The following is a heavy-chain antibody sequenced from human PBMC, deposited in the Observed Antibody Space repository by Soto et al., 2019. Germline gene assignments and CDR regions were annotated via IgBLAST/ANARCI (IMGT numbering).Heavy chain of an antibody. CDR2: ISAYKGNT. J-gene: IGHJ4*02. CDR3: ARDLNRVFVEDCRGTPFY. Sequence: ATVKISCKASGYIFTNYGISWVRQAPGQGLEWMGWISAYKGNTNYAQKFQGRVTLTTDTSTSTASMELRSLRSDDTAVYYCARDLNRVFVEDCRGTPFYWGEGTPVTVSS. D-gene: IGHD1-1*01. V-gene: IGHV1-18*01. CDR1: GYIFTNYG.